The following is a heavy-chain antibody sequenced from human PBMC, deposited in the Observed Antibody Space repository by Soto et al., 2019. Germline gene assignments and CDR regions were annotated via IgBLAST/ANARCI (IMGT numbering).Heavy chain of an antibody. Sequence: GGSLRLSCAASGFTFSSYAMHWVRQAPGKGLEWVAVISYDGSNKYYADSVKGRFTISRDNSKNTLYLQMNSLRAEDTAVYYCARDGLDIVVVPAALNPYYYYGMDVWGQGTTVTVSS. V-gene: IGHV3-30-3*01. CDR1: GFTFSSYA. J-gene: IGHJ6*02. CDR2: ISYDGSNK. D-gene: IGHD2-2*03. CDR3: ARDGLDIVVVPAALNPYYYYGMDV.